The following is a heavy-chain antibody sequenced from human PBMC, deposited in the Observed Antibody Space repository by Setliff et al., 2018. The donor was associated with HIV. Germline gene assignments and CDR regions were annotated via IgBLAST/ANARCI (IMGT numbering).Heavy chain of an antibody. CDR1: GFTFSSYS. V-gene: IGHV3-21*01. J-gene: IGHJ2*01. D-gene: IGHD6-6*01. CDR2: ISSSSSYI. Sequence: PGGSLRLSCAASGFTFSSYSMNWVRQAPGKGLEWVSSISSSSSYIYYADSVKGRFTIPRDNAKNSLYLQMNSLRAEDTAVYYCARGIAARPSNWYFDLWGRGTLVTVSS. CDR3: ARGIAARPSNWYFDL.